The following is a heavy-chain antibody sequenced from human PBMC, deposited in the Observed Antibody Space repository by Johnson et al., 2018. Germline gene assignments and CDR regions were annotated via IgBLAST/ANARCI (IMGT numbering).Heavy chain of an antibody. D-gene: IGHD5-18*01. CDR3: PKDQLGRYSSAHYDYYYYMDV. J-gene: IGHJ6*03. CDR1: GFTFKNYG. V-gene: IGHV3-30*18. CDR2: ISYDGRNK. Sequence: VQLVESGGGVVQPGGSLRLSCEASGFTFKNYGMHWVRQAPGKGLEWVALISYDGRNKYTADAVKGRFTISRDNSKNTLYLQMNSPRNGDTALYHCPKDQLGRYSSAHYDYYYYMDVRGKGTTVTVSS.